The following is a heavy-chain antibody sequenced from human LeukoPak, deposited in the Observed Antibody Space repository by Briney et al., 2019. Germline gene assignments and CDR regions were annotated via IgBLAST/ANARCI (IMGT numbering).Heavy chain of an antibody. CDR3: ARGLVPNY. J-gene: IGHJ4*02. Sequence: PSETLSLTCAVYGGSFSGYYWSWIRQPPGKGLEWIGKINHSGSTNYNPSLKSRVTISVDTSKNQFSLKLSSVTAADMAVYYCARGLVPNYWGQGTLVTVSS. CDR2: INHSGST. CDR1: GGSFSGYY. V-gene: IGHV4-34*01. D-gene: IGHD2-8*01.